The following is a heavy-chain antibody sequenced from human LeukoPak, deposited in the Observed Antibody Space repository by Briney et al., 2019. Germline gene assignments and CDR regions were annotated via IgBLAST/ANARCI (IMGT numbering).Heavy chain of an antibody. Sequence: GSLRLSCAASGFTFSSYEMNWVRQAPGKGLEWIGEIYHDGRTNFKPSLKSRVTMSVDKSKNQFSLKMTSVTAADTAVYFCVRDGGYSTSPGYYFDFWSQGTLVSVSS. CDR2: IYHDGRT. D-gene: IGHD6-6*01. CDR1: GFTFSSYEM. J-gene: IGHJ4*02. CDR3: VRDGGYSTSPGYYFDF. V-gene: IGHV4-4*01.